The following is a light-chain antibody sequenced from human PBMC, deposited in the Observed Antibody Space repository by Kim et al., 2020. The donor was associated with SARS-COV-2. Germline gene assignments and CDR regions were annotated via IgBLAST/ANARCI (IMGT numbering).Light chain of an antibody. Sequence: ELTQTPSASGTPGQRVTISCSGSNSDIGRNTVNWYQLLSGTAPKLLIYRNDQRPSGVPDRFSGSKSGTSASLAISGLQSEDEADYYCATWDDIPDGPVFGGGTQLTVL. J-gene: IGLJ3*02. CDR2: RND. V-gene: IGLV1-44*01. CDR1: NSDIGRNT. CDR3: ATWDDIPDGPV.